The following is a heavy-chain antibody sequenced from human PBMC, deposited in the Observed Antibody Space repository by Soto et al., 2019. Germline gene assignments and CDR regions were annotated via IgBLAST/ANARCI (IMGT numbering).Heavy chain of an antibody. V-gene: IGHV1-2*02. CDR2: INPHSGGT. Sequence: QVQLVQSGAEVKKPGASVKVSCKASGYTFTGYYMHWVRQAPGQGLEWMGWINPHSGGTNYAQKFQGRVTMTRDTSISTAYMELSRLRSDDTAVYYCARGRAPERDWGQGTLVTVSS. CDR3: ARGRAPERD. J-gene: IGHJ4*02. CDR1: GYTFTGYY.